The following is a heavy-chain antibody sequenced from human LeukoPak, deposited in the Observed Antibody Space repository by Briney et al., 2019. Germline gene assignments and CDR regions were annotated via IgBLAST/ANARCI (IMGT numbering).Heavy chain of an antibody. CDR3: ARGSTRRIVVVPADRDV. D-gene: IGHD2-2*01. CDR2: IYYSGCT. J-gene: IGHJ6*02. Sequence: SETLSLTCTVSGGSHSSSSYYWGWLRQPPGTGLEWLGSIYYSGCTYYNASLKSRVTISVDTSQNQFSLKLSSVTAADTAVYYCARGSTRRIVVVPADRDVWGQGTTVTVSS. CDR1: GGSHSSSSYY. V-gene: IGHV4-39*07.